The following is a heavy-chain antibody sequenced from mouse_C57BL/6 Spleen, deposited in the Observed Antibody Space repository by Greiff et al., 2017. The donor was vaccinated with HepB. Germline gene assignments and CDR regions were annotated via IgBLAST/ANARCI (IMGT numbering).Heavy chain of an antibody. V-gene: IGHV1-64*01. CDR3: ARCGDNYVWFAD. CDR1: GYTFTSYW. J-gene: IGHJ3*01. D-gene: IGHD1-1*02. Sequence: QVQLQQSGAELVKPGASVKLSCKASGYTFTSYWMHWVKQRPGQGLEWIGMIHPNSGSTNYNEKFKSKATLTVDKSSSTAYMQLSSLTSEDSAVYYCARCGDNYVWFADWGQGTLVTVSA. CDR2: IHPNSGST.